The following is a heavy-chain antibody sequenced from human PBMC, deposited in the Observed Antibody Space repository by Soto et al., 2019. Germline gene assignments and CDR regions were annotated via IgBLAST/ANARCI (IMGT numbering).Heavy chain of an antibody. Sequence: LGESLKISCKGSGYSFTSYWISWVRQMPGKGLEWMGRIDPSDSYTNYSPSFQGHVTISADKSISTAYLQWSSLKASDTAMYYCAGGLGSGTTGTNYYYYGMDVWGQGTTVTVSS. V-gene: IGHV5-10-1*01. J-gene: IGHJ6*02. D-gene: IGHD1-1*01. CDR2: IDPSDSYT. CDR1: GYSFTSYW. CDR3: AGGLGSGTTGTNYYYYGMDV.